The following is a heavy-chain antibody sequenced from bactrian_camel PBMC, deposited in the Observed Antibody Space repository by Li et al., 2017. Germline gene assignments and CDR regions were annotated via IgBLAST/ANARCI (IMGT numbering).Heavy chain of an antibody. V-gene: IGHV3S53*01. CDR2: IDSDGIA. J-gene: IGHJ4*01. CDR3: AAAKYILGPSCWTKGSINR. CDR1: GSIYGDAC. Sequence: HVQLVESGGGSVQAGGSLRLSCGASGSIYGDACVGWLRQAPGKEREGVAAIDSDGIASYADSVKGRFTVSRDNANNTVDLMMNSLKPEDTAMYYCAAAKYILGPSCWTKGSINRGAGGPRSPSP. D-gene: IGHD1*01.